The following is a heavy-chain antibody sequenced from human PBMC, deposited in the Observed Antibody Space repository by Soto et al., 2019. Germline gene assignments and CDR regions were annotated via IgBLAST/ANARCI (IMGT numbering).Heavy chain of an antibody. Sequence: EVQLVESGGGLVQPGGSLRLSCAASGFTVSSKYMSWVRQAPGKGLEWVSLIQSGGTTYYADSVKGRFTISRDSSKNMLHLQMDSLRAEDTAVYYCARDDILCSAGSCYGVPMDVWSKGTTVTVSS. CDR1: GFTVSSKY. D-gene: IGHD2-15*01. CDR3: ARDDILCSAGSCYGVPMDV. CDR2: IQSGGTT. V-gene: IGHV3-66*01. J-gene: IGHJ6*03.